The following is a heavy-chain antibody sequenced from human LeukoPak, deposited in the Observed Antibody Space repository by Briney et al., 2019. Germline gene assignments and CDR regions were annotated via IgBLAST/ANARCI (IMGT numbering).Heavy chain of an antibody. CDR1: GFTFSRYS. D-gene: IGHD6-6*01. CDR2: ISSTSTYT. J-gene: IGHJ4*02. Sequence: PGGSLRLSCAASGFTFSRYSMNWVRQAPGKGLEWVSSISSTSTYTYYADSVKGRFTISRDNAQNSLYLQMNSLRAEDTAVYYCLRDLEYSSSSVSGRSFDYWGQGTLVTVSS. V-gene: IGHV3-21*01. CDR3: LRDLEYSSSSVSGRSFDY.